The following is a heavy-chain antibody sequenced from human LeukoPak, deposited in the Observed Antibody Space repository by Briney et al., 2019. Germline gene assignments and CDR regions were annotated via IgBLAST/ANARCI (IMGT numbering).Heavy chain of an antibody. V-gene: IGHV4-39*07. D-gene: IGHD3-22*01. J-gene: IGHJ4*02. CDR2: IYYSGST. CDR1: GGSISSSSYY. Sequence: PSETLSLTCTVSGGSISSSSYYWGWIRQPPGKGLEWIGSIYYSGSTYYNPSLKSRVTISVDTSKNQFSLKLSSVTAADTAVYYCARDIGWYNDSSGYYYPHYFDYWGQGTLVTVSS. CDR3: ARDIGWYNDSSGYYYPHYFDY.